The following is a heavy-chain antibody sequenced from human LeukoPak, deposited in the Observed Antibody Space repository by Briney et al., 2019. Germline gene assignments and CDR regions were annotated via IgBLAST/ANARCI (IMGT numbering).Heavy chain of an antibody. Sequence: PGGSLRLSCAASGFIFSNYGMNWIRQPAGKGLEWIGRIYTSGSTNYNPSLKSRVTMSVDTSKNQFSLKLSSVTAADTAVYYCAGWGGPAVAFDIWGQGTMVTVSS. CDR2: IYTSGST. CDR1: GFIFSNYG. CDR3: AGWGGPAVAFDI. V-gene: IGHV4-4*07. J-gene: IGHJ3*02. D-gene: IGHD3-16*01.